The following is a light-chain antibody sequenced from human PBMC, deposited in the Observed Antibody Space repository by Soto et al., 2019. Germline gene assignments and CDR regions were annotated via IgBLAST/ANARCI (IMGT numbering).Light chain of an antibody. J-gene: IGKJ1*01. CDR1: QGISTY. V-gene: IGKV1-9*01. Sequence: DIQLTQSPSFLSASVGDTVTIXXRASQGISTYLAWYQQKPGKAPKXVIYGASTLQSGGPSRFSGSSAGTELTLTISSLQPDDFATYYCQHHNSFSPTFGQGTKVDIK. CDR2: GAS. CDR3: QHHNSFSPT.